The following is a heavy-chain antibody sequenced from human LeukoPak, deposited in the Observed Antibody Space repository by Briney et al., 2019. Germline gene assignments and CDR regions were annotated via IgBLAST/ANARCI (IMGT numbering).Heavy chain of an antibody. J-gene: IGHJ4*02. CDR2: IYHSGST. CDR1: GGSISSGGYS. D-gene: IGHD2/OR15-2a*01. CDR3: ARANIDGYFDY. V-gene: IGHV4-30-2*01. Sequence: SETLSFTCAVSGGSISSGGYSWSWIRQPPGKGLEWIGYIYHSGSTYYNPSLKSRVTISVDRSKNQFSLKLSSVTAADTAVYYCARANIDGYFDYWGQGTLVTVSS.